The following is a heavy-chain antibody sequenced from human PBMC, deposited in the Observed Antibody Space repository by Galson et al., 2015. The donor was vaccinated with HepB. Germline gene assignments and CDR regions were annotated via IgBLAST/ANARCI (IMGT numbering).Heavy chain of an antibody. CDR2: ISYDGSNK. D-gene: IGHD2-2*01. Sequence: SLRLSCAASGFTFSSYAMHWVRQAPGKGLEWVAVISYDGSNKYYADSVKGRFTISRDNSKNTLYLQMNSLRAEDTAVYYCAREGVVPAVSLRAFDIWGQGTMVTVSS. CDR1: GFTFSSYA. J-gene: IGHJ3*02. V-gene: IGHV3-30-3*01. CDR3: AREGVVPAVSLRAFDI.